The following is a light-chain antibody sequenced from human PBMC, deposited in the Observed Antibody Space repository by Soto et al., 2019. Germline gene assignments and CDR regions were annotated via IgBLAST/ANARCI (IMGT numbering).Light chain of an antibody. CDR2: DAS. CDR3: QQTYSSPQT. CDR1: QSISSW. J-gene: IGKJ1*01. V-gene: IGKV1-5*01. Sequence: GDRVTITCRASQSISSWLAWYQQKPGKAPKLLIYDASSLESGVPSRFSGSGSGTEFTLTISSLQPDDFATYYCQQTYSSPQTFGQGTRWIS.